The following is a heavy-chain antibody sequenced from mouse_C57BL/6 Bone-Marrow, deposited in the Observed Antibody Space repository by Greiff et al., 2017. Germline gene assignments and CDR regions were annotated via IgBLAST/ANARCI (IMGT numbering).Heavy chain of an antibody. CDR3: AREVDY. V-gene: IGHV1-55*01. CDR2: IYPGSGST. CDR1: GYTFTSYW. J-gene: IGHJ2*01. Sequence: QVHVKQSGAELVKPGASVKMSCKASGYTFTSYWITWVKQRPGQGLEWIGDIYPGSGSTNYNEKFKSKATLTVDTSSSTAYMQLSSLTSEDSAVYYCAREVDYWGQGTTLTVSS.